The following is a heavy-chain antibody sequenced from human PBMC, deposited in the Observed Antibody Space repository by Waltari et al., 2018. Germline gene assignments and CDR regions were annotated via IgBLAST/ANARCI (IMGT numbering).Heavy chain of an antibody. J-gene: IGHJ4*02. CDR1: GFTFGAYA. D-gene: IGHD7-27*01. V-gene: IGHV3-49*04. Sequence: EVQLVESGGGLVQPGRSLRLSCTASGFTFGAYAMSWVRQAPGKGLEWVGFIRSKAYGGTTEYAASVKGRFTISRDDSKSIAYLQMNSLKTEDTAVYCCTRINWGHPSINYWGQGTLVTVSS. CDR3: TRINWGHPSINY. CDR2: IRSKAYGGTT.